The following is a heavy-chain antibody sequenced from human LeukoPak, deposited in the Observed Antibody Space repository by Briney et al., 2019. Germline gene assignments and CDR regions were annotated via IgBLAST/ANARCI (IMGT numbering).Heavy chain of an antibody. V-gene: IGHV4-39*07. J-gene: IGHJ6*03. CDR1: GGSISSSSYY. CDR2: IYYSGST. CDR3: ARDQLHVQGPYYYYMDV. D-gene: IGHD1-7*01. Sequence: PSETLSLTCTVAGGSISSSSYYWGWIRQPPGKGLEWIGSIYYSGSTYYNPSLKSRVTISVDTSKNQFSLKLSSVTAADTALYYCARDQLHVQGPYYYYMDVWGKGTTVTVSS.